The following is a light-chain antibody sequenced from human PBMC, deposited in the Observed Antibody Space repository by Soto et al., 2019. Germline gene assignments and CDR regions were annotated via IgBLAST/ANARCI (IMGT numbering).Light chain of an antibody. V-gene: IGKV3-20*01. CDR3: QQYAGSPRT. CDR1: QTITTSK. CDR2: GAS. Sequence: EIVLTQSPGTLSLSPGERATLFCRASQTITTSKLAWYQQKPGQAPRVLIFGASNRATGIPDRFSGSGSGTDFTLTISRLEPEDFAIYYCQQYAGSPRTFGQGTKVEVK. J-gene: IGKJ1*01.